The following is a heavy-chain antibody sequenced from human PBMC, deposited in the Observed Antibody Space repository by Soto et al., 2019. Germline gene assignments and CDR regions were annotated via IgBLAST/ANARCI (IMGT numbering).Heavy chain of an antibody. CDR1: GFTFSGDW. D-gene: IGHD6-19*01. CDR3: VKDGSSGWPYFYDMDV. Sequence: PGGSLRLSCTDSGFTFSGDWMHWVRQAPGKGLEWVAVISYDGRNKNYADAVKGRFTISRDNSKNTLYLQMSSLRAEDTAVYYCVKDGSSGWPYFYDMDVWGQGTTVTVSS. V-gene: IGHV3-30*18. CDR2: ISYDGRNK. J-gene: IGHJ6*02.